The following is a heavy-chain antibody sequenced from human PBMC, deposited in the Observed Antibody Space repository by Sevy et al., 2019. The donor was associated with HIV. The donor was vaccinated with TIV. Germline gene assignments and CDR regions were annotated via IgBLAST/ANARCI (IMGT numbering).Heavy chain of an antibody. Sequence: KQSQTLSLTCAVYGGSFSRYYWIWIRQPPGKGLEWIGQINHSGSTNYNPSLKSRVTISVDTSKNQFSLKLSSVTAADTAVYYCAGFDSSGYYFDYWGQGTLVTVSS. CDR3: AGFDSSGYYFDY. CDR1: GGSFSRYY. J-gene: IGHJ4*02. CDR2: INHSGST. V-gene: IGHV4-34*01. D-gene: IGHD3-22*01.